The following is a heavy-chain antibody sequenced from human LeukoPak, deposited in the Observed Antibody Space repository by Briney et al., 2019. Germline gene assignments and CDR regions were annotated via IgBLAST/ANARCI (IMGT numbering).Heavy chain of an antibody. Sequence: GGSLRPSCAPSGFTFSDYYMSWIRQAPGKGLEWVSYISSSGSTIYYADSVKGRFTISRDNAKNSLYLQMNSLRAEDTAVYYCASLNLLLWFGDDYWGQGTLVTVSP. CDR3: ASLNLLLWFGDDY. D-gene: IGHD3-10*01. CDR1: GFTFSDYY. J-gene: IGHJ4*02. V-gene: IGHV3-11*04. CDR2: ISSSGSTI.